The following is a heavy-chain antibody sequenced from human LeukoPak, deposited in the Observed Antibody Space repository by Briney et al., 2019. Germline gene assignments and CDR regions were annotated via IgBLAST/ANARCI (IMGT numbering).Heavy chain of an antibody. D-gene: IGHD3-16*01. V-gene: IGHV1-18*01. J-gene: IGHJ5*02. CDR3: ARRKKGQWGINWFDP. Sequence: ASVTVSCKASGYTFSSYGISWLRQAPGHGLEWMGWISVNTGNTEYAQKVQGRLTMTTDTPTSTAYMELRNLRSDDTAVYYCARRKKGQWGINWFDPWGQGTLVTVSS. CDR1: GYTFSSYG. CDR2: ISVNTGNT.